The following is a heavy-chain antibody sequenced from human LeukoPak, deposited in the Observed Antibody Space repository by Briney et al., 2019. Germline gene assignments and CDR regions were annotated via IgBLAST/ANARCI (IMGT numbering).Heavy chain of an antibody. D-gene: IGHD3-10*01. J-gene: IGHJ6*03. CDR1: GGSISSYY. CDR3: ARGVRYYGSGSYGGYYYYYYMDV. Sequence: SETLSLTCTVSGGSISSYYWSWIRQPPGKGLEWIGYIYYSGSTNYNPSLKSRVTISVDTSKNQFSLKLSSVTAADTAVYYCARGVRYYGSGSYGGYYYYYYMDVWGKGTTVTISS. V-gene: IGHV4-59*01. CDR2: IYYSGST.